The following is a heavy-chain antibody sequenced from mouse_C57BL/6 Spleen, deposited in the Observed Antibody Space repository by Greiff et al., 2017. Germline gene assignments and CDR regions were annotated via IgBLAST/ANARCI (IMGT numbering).Heavy chain of an antibody. CDR1: GYTFTSYW. V-gene: IGHV1-55*01. D-gene: IGHD1-1*01. J-gene: IGHJ3*01. Sequence: VQLQQPGAELVKPGASVKMSCKASGYTFTSYWITWVKQRPGQGLEWIGDIYPGSGSTNYNEKFKSKDTLTVDTSSSTAYMQLSSLSSEDSAVYYCARDVGYYGSSSFAYWGQGTLVTVSA. CDR2: IYPGSGST. CDR3: ARDVGYYGSSSFAY.